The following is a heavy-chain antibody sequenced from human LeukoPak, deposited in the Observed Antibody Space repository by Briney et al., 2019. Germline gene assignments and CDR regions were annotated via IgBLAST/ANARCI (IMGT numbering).Heavy chain of an antibody. Sequence: SVKVSCKASVGTFSSHAISWVRQAPGQGLEWMGGINPIFHTPTYAKKFQGRLTITKDESMSTASMDLSSLMSDDTAVYCASGRTTGDFDYWGQGTLVTVSS. D-gene: IGHD4-11*01. CDR2: INPIFHTP. V-gene: IGHV1-69*05. J-gene: IGHJ4*02. CDR1: VGTFSSHA. CDR3: SGRTTGDFDY.